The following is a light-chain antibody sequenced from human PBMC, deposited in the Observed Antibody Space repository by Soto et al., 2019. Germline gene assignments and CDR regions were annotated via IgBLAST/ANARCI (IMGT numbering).Light chain of an antibody. CDR1: SSDVGGYNF. Sequence: QSVLTQPASVSGSPGQSITISCTGTSSDVGGYNFVSWYQQHPGKAPKVIIYDVSSRPSGVSYRFSGSKSGNTASLAISGLQPEDEADYYCCSHTISRNLRYVFGTGTKVTVL. CDR2: DVS. CDR3: CSHTISRNLRYV. J-gene: IGLJ1*01. V-gene: IGLV2-14*03.